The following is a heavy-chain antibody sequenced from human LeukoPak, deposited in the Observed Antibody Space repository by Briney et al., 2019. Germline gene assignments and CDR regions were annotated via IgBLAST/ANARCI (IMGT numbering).Heavy chain of an antibody. CDR2: ISGSGGST. D-gene: IGHD3-3*01. J-gene: IGHJ4*02. CDR3: AKDKPDYDFWSGSVDY. V-gene: IGHV3-23*01. Sequence: PRGSLRLSCAASGFTFSSYAMSWARQAPGKGLEWVSTISGSGGSTYYADSVKGRFTISRDNSKNTLYLQMNSLRAEDTAVYYCAKDKPDYDFWSGSVDYWGQGTLVTVSS. CDR1: GFTFSSYA.